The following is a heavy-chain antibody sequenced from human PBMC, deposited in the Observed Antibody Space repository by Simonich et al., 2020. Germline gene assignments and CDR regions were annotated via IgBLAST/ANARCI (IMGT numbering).Heavy chain of an antibody. CDR3: VRPDSGYDYFDY. CDR2: IYPGDSDT. J-gene: IGHJ4*02. D-gene: IGHD5-12*01. CDR1: GSSFTSYW. V-gene: IGHV5-51*03. Sequence: EVQLWQSGSEVKKPGASLKISCKGSGSSFTSYWIAWVGQRPGKGLEWVGIIYPGDSDTRYSPSFQGQVTISAEKSISTAYLQWSSLKASDTAMYYCVRPDSGYDYFDYWGQGTLVTVSS.